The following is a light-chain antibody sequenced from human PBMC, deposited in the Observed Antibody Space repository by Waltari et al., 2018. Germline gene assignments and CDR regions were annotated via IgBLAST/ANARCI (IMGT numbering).Light chain of an antibody. Sequence: QSALTQPASVSGSPGQSITISCTGTSSDVGAYQYVSWYQPPPVKVPKLMVYEVSNRPSGVSNRFSGAKSGNTASLTISGLQAEDEADYYCSSFSSSSTVVFGGGTKLTVL. V-gene: IGLV2-14*01. CDR2: EVS. J-gene: IGLJ2*01. CDR1: SSDVGAYQY. CDR3: SSFSSSSTVV.